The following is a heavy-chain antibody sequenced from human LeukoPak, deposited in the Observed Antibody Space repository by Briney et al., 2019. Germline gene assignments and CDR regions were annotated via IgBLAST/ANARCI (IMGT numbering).Heavy chain of an antibody. CDR2: IYPGDSDT. Sequence: GESLKISCKGSGYSFTSYWIGWVRQMPGKGLEWMGIIYPGDSDTRYSPSFQGQVTISADRSINTAYLQWSSLKASDTAMYYCAKFIYGSGNSFDYWGQGTLVTVSS. V-gene: IGHV5-51*01. J-gene: IGHJ4*02. D-gene: IGHD3-10*01. CDR3: AKFIYGSGNSFDY. CDR1: GYSFTSYW.